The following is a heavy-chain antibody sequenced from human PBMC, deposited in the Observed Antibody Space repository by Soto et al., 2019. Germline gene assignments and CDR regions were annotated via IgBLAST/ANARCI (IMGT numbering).Heavy chain of an antibody. CDR3: ARETYRSHFDY. V-gene: IGHV3-74*01. Sequence: EVQLVESGGGLVQPGGSLRLSCAASGFTFSSYWMNWVRQAPGKGLVWVSRMNSDGSSTNYADSVKGRFTVSRDNAKNTLYLQLNSLRAEDTAVYYCARETYRSHFDYWGQGTLVTVSS. J-gene: IGHJ4*02. CDR2: MNSDGSST. D-gene: IGHD4-4*01. CDR1: GFTFSSYW.